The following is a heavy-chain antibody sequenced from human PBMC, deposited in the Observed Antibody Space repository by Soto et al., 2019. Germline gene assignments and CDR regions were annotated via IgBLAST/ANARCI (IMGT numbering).Heavy chain of an antibody. V-gene: IGHV1-8*01. CDR3: ARGSVATPRYHRNYYYYYYMDV. Sequence: QVQLVQSGAEVKKPGASVKVSCKASGYTFTSYDINWVRQATGQGLERMGWMNPNSGNTGYAQKFQGRVTMTRNTSISTAYMELSSLRSEDTAVYYCARGSVATPRYHRNYYYYYYMDVWGKGTTVTVSS. D-gene: IGHD5-12*01. CDR2: MNPNSGNT. CDR1: GYTFTSYD. J-gene: IGHJ6*03.